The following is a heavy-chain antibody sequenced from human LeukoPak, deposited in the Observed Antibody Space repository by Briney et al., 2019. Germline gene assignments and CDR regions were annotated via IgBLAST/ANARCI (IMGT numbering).Heavy chain of an antibody. CDR2: ISSSSSYI. CDR1: GFTFSSYS. CDR3: ARDYENPYYDILTGYSNYYGMDV. J-gene: IGHJ6*02. D-gene: IGHD3-9*01. Sequence: PGGSLRLSCAASGFTFSSYSMNWVRQAPGKGLEWVSSISSSSSYIYYADSVKGRFTISRDNAKNSLYLQMNSLRAEDTAVYYCARDYENPYYDILTGYSNYYGMDVWGQGTTVTVSS. V-gene: IGHV3-21*01.